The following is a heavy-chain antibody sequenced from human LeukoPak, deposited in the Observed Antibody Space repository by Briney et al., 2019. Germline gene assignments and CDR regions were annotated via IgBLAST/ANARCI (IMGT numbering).Heavy chain of an antibody. Sequence: ASVTVSCKASGYTFTGYYMHWVRQAPGQGLEWMGWINPNSGGTNYAQKFQGRVTMTRDTSISTAYMELSRLRSDDTAVYYCARVMNCSSTSCYGEYFQHWGQGTLVTVSS. J-gene: IGHJ1*01. CDR1: GYTFTGYY. CDR3: ARVMNCSSTSCYGEYFQH. CDR2: INPNSGGT. D-gene: IGHD2-2*01. V-gene: IGHV1-2*02.